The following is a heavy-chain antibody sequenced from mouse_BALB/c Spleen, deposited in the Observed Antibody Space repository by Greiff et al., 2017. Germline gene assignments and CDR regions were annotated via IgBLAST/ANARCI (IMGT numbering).Heavy chain of an antibody. CDR2: ISSSGST. CDR3: ARDYYGSSWDY. V-gene: IGHV5-6-5*01. Sequence: EVKLVESGGGLVKPGGSLTLSCAASGFTFSSYAMSWVRQTPEKRLEWVASISSSGSTSYPDSVKGRFTITRDHARNILYLQMSSLRSEDTAMYYCARDYYGSSWDYWGQGTTLTVSA. D-gene: IGHD1-1*01. J-gene: IGHJ2*01. CDR1: GFTFSSYA.